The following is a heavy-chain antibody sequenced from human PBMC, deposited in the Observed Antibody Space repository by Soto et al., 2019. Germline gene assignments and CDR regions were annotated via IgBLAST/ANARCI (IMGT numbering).Heavy chain of an antibody. Sequence: LRLSCTVSGFTFGSHAMSWVRQAPGKGLECVSGISGSGGTTFYADSVKGRFTISRDNSKKTLYLQMNSLRAEDTAVYYCAKTPYDFWSSGQYLFDHWGQGTLVTVSS. CDR1: GFTFGSHA. CDR3: AKTPYDFWSSGQYLFDH. D-gene: IGHD3-3*01. J-gene: IGHJ4*02. V-gene: IGHV3-23*01. CDR2: ISGSGGTT.